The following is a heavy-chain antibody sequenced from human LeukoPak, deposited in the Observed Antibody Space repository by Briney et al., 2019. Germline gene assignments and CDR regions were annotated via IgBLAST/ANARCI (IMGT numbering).Heavy chain of an antibody. Sequence: SETLSLTCTVSGYSISSGYYWGWIRQPPGKGLEWIGSIYHSGSTYYNPSLKSRVTISVDTSKNQFSLKLSSVTAADTAVYYCARRMIPNYYGSGSRFDYWGQGTLVTVSS. CDR1: GYSISSGYY. CDR3: ARRMIPNYYGSGSRFDY. V-gene: IGHV4-38-2*02. J-gene: IGHJ4*02. D-gene: IGHD3-10*01. CDR2: IYHSGST.